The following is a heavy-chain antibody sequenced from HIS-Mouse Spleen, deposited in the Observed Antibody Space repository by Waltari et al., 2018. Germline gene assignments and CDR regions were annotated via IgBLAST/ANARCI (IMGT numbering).Heavy chain of an antibody. D-gene: IGHD3-10*01. CDR1: GYTFTGYY. J-gene: IGHJ3*01. CDR3: ASDITMVRGAF. V-gene: IGHV1-2*02. CDR2: MKPNRGGT. Sequence: QVQLVQSGAEVKKPGASVKVSCKASGYTFTGYYMHWVRQAPGQGLEWMGWMKPNRGGTNYAQKFQGRVTMTRDTSISTAYMELSRLRSDDTAVYYCASDITMVRGAFWGQGTMVTVSS.